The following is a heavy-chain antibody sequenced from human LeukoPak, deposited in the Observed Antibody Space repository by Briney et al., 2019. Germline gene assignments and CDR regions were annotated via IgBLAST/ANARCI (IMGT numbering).Heavy chain of an antibody. CDR3: ARVLNRVRGVIILYYFDY. CDR2: MNPNSGNT. V-gene: IGHV1-8*01. J-gene: IGHJ4*02. CDR1: GYTFTSYD. D-gene: IGHD3-10*01. Sequence: ASVKVSCKASGYTFTSYDINWVRQATGQGLEWMGWMNPNSGNTGYAQKFQGRVTMTRNTSISTAYMGLSSLRSEDTAVYYCARVLNRVRGVIILYYFDYWGQGTLVTVSS.